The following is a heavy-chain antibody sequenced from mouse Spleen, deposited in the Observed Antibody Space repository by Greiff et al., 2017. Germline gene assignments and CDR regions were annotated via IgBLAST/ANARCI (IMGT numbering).Heavy chain of an antibody. J-gene: IGHJ4*01. V-gene: IGHV1-76*01. Sequence: VQLQQSGAELVRPGASVKLSCKASGYTFTDYYINWVKQRPGQGLEWIARIYPGSGNTYYNEKFKGKATLTAEKSSSTAYMQLSSLTSEDSAVYFCARVLLLRYAYYAMDYWGQGTSVTVSS. CDR1: GYTFTDYY. CDR3: ARVLLLRYAYYAMDY. CDR2: IYPGSGNT. D-gene: IGHD1-1*01.